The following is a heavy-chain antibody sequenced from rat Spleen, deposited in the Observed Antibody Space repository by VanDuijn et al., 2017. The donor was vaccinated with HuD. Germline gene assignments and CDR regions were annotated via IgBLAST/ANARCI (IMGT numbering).Heavy chain of an antibody. D-gene: IGHD1-11*01. V-gene: IGHV5-22*01. CDR1: GFTFSDYY. CDR2: ISYEGSST. Sequence: EVQLVESGGGLVQPGRSLKLSCAASGFTFSDYYMAWVRQAPKKGLEWVASISYEGSSTYYGDSVKGRFTISRDNAKSTLYLQMNSLRSEDTATYYCTRGTTEGTVGAYWGQGTLVTVSS. CDR3: TRGTTEGTVGAY. J-gene: IGHJ3*01.